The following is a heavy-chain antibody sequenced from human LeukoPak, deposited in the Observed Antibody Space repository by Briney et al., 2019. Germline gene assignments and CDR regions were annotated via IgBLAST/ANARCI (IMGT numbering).Heavy chain of an antibody. Sequence: ASVKVSCKASGYTFTSHDINWVRQATGQGLEWMGWMNPNSGNAGYAQKFQGRVAMTRNTSISTAYMELRSLGSEDTAVYYCARGLAAAGTYYFDYWGQGTLVTVSS. CDR3: ARGLAAAGTYYFDY. J-gene: IGHJ4*02. CDR2: MNPNSGNA. CDR1: GYTFTSHD. D-gene: IGHD6-13*01. V-gene: IGHV1-8*01.